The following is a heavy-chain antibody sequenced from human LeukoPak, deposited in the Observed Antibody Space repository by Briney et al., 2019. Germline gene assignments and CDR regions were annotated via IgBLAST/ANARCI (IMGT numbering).Heavy chain of an antibody. J-gene: IGHJ5*02. CDR2: INPSGGST. Sequence: GASVKVSCKASGYTFTSYYMHWVRQAPGQGLEWMGIINPSGGSTSYAQKFQGRVTMTRDTSTSTVYMELCSLRSEDTAVYYCARKYYYDSSGYYFGWFDPWGQGTLVAVSS. D-gene: IGHD3-22*01. V-gene: IGHV1-46*01. CDR3: ARKYYYDSSGYYFGWFDP. CDR1: GYTFTSYY.